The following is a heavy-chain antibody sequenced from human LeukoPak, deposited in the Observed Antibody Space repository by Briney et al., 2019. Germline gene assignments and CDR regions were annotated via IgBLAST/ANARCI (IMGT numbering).Heavy chain of an antibody. J-gene: IGHJ6*03. V-gene: IGHV4-39*07. CDR2: IYYSGST. CDR1: GGSISSSSYY. CDR3: ARAETYYDFWSGPKNYYYYMDV. Sequence: SETLSLTCTVSGGSISSSSYYWGWIRQPPGKGLEWIGSIYYSGSTYYNPSLKSRVTISVDTSKNQFSLKLSSVTAADTAVYYCARAETYYDFWSGPKNYYYYMDVWGKGTTVTVSS. D-gene: IGHD3-3*01.